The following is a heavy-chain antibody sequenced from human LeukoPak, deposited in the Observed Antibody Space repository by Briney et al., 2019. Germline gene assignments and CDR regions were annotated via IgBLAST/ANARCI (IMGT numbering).Heavy chain of an antibody. J-gene: IGHJ4*02. CDR3: ATYRRITMIVVVIGGGNYFDY. D-gene: IGHD3-22*01. V-gene: IGHV3-48*01. CDR1: GFTFSSYS. CDR2: ITSSSSTI. Sequence: PGGSLRLSCAASGFTFSSYSMNWVRQAPGKGLEWISYITSSSSTIYYADSVKGRFTISRDNAKNSLFLQMNSLRAEDTAVYYCATYRRITMIVVVIGGGNYFDYWGQGTLVTVSS.